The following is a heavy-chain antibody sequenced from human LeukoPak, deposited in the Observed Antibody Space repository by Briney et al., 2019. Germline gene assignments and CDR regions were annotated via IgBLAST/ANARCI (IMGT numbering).Heavy chain of an antibody. CDR2: INPNSGGT. CDR1: GYTFTGYY. J-gene: IGHJ4*02. Sequence: GSVKVSCKASGYTFTGYYMHWVRQAPGQGLEWMGWINPNSGGTNYAQKFQGRVTMTRDTSISTAYMELSRLRSDDTAVYYCARNRGLWSGYLSFDYWGQGTLVTVSS. V-gene: IGHV1-2*02. CDR3: ARNRGLWSGYLSFDY. D-gene: IGHD3-3*01.